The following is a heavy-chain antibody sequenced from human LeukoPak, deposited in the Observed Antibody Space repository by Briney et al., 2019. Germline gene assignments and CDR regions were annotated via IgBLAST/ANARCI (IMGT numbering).Heavy chain of an antibody. CDR1: GGSISSSTYY. Sequence: SETLSLTCTVSGGSISSSTYYWGWIRQPPGKGLEWIGSFYYSGGTYYNPSLKSRVTISVDTSKNQFSLKLSSVTAADTAVYYCARAGTGYSSSWFRAFDIWGQGTMVTVSS. V-gene: IGHV4-39*07. CDR2: FYYSGGT. CDR3: ARAGTGYSSSWFRAFDI. D-gene: IGHD6-13*01. J-gene: IGHJ3*02.